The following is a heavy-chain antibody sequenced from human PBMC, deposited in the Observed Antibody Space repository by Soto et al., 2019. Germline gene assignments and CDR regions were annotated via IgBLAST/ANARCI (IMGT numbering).Heavy chain of an antibody. V-gene: IGHV3-66*01. J-gene: IGHJ6*02. CDR3: VRENYYYGMDV. CDR1: GFDASVNY. CDR2: INNGGST. Sequence: EVPLVESGGTLVQPGGSLKLSCAASGFDASVNYMTWVRQAPGKGLEWVSAINNGGSTFYTDSVKGRFTISRDDSKNTLFLQINSLRVEDTAMYYCVRENYYYGMDVWGQGTAVTVSS.